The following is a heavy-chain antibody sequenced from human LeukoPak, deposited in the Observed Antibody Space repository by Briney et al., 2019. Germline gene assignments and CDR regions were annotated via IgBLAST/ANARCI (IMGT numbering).Heavy chain of an antibody. Sequence: SETLSLTCTVSGGSISSYYWSWIRQPPGKGLEWIGYIYYSGSTNYNPSLKSRVTISVDTSKNQFSLKLSSATAADTAVYYCARSSRDPFDYWGQGTLVTVSS. J-gene: IGHJ4*02. CDR1: GGSISSYY. CDR3: ARSSRDPFDY. D-gene: IGHD5-24*01. V-gene: IGHV4-59*01. CDR2: IYYSGST.